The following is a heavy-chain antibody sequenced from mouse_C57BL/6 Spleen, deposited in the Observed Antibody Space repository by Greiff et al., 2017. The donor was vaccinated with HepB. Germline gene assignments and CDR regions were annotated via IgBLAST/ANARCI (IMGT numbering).Heavy chain of an antibody. CDR1: GFNIKDYY. D-gene: IGHD2-2*01. V-gene: IGHV14-1*01. CDR2: IDPEDGDT. J-gene: IGHJ3*01. CDR3: TTFYYGYGSCFAY. Sequence: VQLQQSGAELVRPGASVKLSCTASGFNIKDYYMHWVKQRPEQGLEWIGRIDPEDGDTEYAPKFQGKATMTADTSSNTAYLQLSSLTSEDTAVYYCTTFYYGYGSCFAYWGQATLVTVSA.